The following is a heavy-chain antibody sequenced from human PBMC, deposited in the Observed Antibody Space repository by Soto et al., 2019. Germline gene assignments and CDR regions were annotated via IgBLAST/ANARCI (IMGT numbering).Heavy chain of an antibody. CDR2: ISSSSSYI. V-gene: IGHV3-21*01. D-gene: IGHD5-18*01. J-gene: IGHJ6*02. CDR3: ARPYAQIQLWAGYYYYYGMDV. CDR1: GFTFSSYS. Sequence: PGGSLRLSCAASGFTFSSYSMNWVRQAPGKGLEWVSSISSSSSYIYYADSVKGRFTISRDNAKNSLYLQMNSLRAEDTAVYYCARPYAQIQLWAGYYYYYGMDVWGQGTTVTVSS.